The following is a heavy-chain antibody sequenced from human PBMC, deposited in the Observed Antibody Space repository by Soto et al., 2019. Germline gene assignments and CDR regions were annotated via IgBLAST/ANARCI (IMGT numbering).Heavy chain of an antibody. V-gene: IGHV4-34*01. J-gene: IGHJ4*02. D-gene: IGHD6-19*01. CDR3: ARGLAYDRPITVAEPFDS. CDR2: ISHSGSR. CDR1: GGSFSCYF. Sequence: PSETLSLTCVVSGGSFSCYFWTGIRQSPGRGLEWIGEISHSGSRNYNPAFQSRVIISVDSSKNHVSLKLSSVTAADSATYFCARGLAYDRPITVAEPFDSWGQGTLVTVSS.